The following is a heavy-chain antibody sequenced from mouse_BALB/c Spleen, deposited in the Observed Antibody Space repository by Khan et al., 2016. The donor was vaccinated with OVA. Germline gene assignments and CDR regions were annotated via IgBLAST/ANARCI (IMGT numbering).Heavy chain of an antibody. J-gene: IGHJ3*01. D-gene: IGHD2-4*01. CDR2: IWSAGST. Sequence: QVQLKESGPGLVQPSQSLSITCTVSGFSLTNYSVHWVRQSPGKGLEWLGVIWSAGSTDYNAAFISRLSISKDNSRSQVFFKMNSLQPNDTAICYCARRGYDYGRGAWFDYWGQGTLVTVSA. CDR1: GFSLTNYS. CDR3: ARRGYDYGRGAWFDY. V-gene: IGHV2-2*02.